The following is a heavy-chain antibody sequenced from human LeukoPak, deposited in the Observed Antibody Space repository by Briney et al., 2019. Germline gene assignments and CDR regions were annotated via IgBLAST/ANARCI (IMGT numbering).Heavy chain of an antibody. J-gene: IGHJ6*02. V-gene: IGHV3-23*01. D-gene: IGHD3-10*01. CDR1: GFTFSSHA. CDR3: AKAPGVYYYCGMDV. CDR2: ISGSGGST. Sequence: TGGSLRLSCAASGFTFSSHAMSWVRQAPGKGLEWVSAISGSGGSTYYADSVKGRFTISRDNSKNTLYLQMNSLRAEDTAVYYCAKAPGVYYYCGMDVWGQGTAVTVSS.